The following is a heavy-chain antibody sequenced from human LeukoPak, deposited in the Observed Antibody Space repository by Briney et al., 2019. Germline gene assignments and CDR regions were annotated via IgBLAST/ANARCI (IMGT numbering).Heavy chain of an antibody. CDR3: ARGLFDYDILTGYPPPDAFDI. J-gene: IGHJ3*02. Sequence: SETLSLTCAVYGGSFSGYYWSWIRQPPGKGLEWIGESNHSRGTNYNPSLKSRVTISVDTSKNQFSLKLSSVTAADTAVYYCARGLFDYDILTGYPPPDAFDIWGQGTMVTVSS. D-gene: IGHD3-9*01. CDR2: SNHSRGT. CDR1: GGSFSGYY. V-gene: IGHV4-34*01.